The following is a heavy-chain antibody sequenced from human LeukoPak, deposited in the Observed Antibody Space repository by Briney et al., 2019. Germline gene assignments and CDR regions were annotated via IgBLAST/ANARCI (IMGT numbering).Heavy chain of an antibody. Sequence: AGRSLRLSCEASGFTFSSYEMNWVRQAPGKGLEWVSYISSSGSTIYYADSVKGRFTISRDNAKNSLYLQMNSLRAEDTAVYYCAELGITMIGGVWGKGTTVTISS. CDR2: ISSSGSTI. V-gene: IGHV3-48*03. D-gene: IGHD3-10*02. CDR1: GFTFSSYE. CDR3: AELGITMIGGV. J-gene: IGHJ6*04.